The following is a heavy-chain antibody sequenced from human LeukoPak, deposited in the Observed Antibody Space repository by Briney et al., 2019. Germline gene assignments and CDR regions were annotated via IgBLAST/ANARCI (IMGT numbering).Heavy chain of an antibody. CDR1: GYTLTELS. CDR2: FDPEDGET. Sequence: ASVKVSCKVSGYTLTELSMHWVRQAPGKGLEWMGGFDPEDGETIYAQKFQGRVTMTEDTSTDTAYMELSSLRSEDTAVYYCAFTPSGSHASGNWFDPWGQGTLVTVSS. CDR3: AFTPSGSHASGNWFDP. V-gene: IGHV1-24*01. D-gene: IGHD1-26*01. J-gene: IGHJ5*02.